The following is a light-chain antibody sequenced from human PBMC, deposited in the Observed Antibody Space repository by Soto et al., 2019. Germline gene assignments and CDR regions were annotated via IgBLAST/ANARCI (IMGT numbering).Light chain of an antibody. V-gene: IGKV3-15*01. CDR2: GAS. CDR1: QSVSSN. Sequence: EIVMTQSPATLSVSPGERATLSRRASQSVSSNLAWYQQKPGQAPRLLIYGASTRATGIPARFSGSGSGTEFTLTISSLQSEDFAVYYCQQYNNWPPWTF. J-gene: IGKJ1*01. CDR3: QQYNNWPPWT.